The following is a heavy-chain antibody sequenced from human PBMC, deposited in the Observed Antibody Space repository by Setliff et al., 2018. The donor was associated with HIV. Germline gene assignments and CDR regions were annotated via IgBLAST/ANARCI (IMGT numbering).Heavy chain of an antibody. CDR1: GDSISGGYY. CDR2: ITYSGSA. CDR3: VRDDYGYNGKGFDY. D-gene: IGHD4-17*01. Sequence: SETLSLTCAVSGDSISGGYYWNWIRQPPGKGLEWIGYITYSGSAYYNPSLKSRVTISIDTSNNQISLRLSSVTAADTAMYYCVRDDYGYNGKGFDYWGPGTLVTVSS. J-gene: IGHJ4*02. V-gene: IGHV4-30-4*08.